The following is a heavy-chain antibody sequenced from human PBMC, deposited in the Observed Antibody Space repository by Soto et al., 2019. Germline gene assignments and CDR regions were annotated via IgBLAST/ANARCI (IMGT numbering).Heavy chain of an antibody. D-gene: IGHD4-17*01. Sequence: GASVKVSCKASGGTFSSYTIGWVRQAPGQGLEWMGRIIPILGIANYAQKFQGRVTITADKSTSTAYMELSSLRSEDTAVYYCATGTVTTNYFDYWGQGTLVTVSS. V-gene: IGHV1-69*02. CDR1: GGTFSSYT. CDR2: IIPILGIA. CDR3: ATGTVTTNYFDY. J-gene: IGHJ4*02.